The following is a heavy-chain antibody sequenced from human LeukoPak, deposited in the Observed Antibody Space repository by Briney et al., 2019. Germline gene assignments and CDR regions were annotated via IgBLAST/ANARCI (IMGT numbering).Heavy chain of an antibody. J-gene: IGHJ3*02. CDR3: ARGYYDSSGYYYYSAFDI. V-gene: IGHV3-11*04. CDR2: ISSTGSNI. Sequence: GGSLRLSCAASGFTFSDYYMSWIRQAPGKGLEWISYISSTGSNIYYADSVKGRFTISRDNAKNSLYLQMNSLRAEDTAVYYCARGYYDSSGYYYYSAFDIWGQGTMVTVSS. D-gene: IGHD3-22*01. CDR1: GFTFSDYY.